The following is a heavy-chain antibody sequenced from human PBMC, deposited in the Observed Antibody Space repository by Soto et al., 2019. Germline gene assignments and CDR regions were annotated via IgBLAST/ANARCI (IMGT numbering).Heavy chain of an antibody. CDR1: GFTFSSYG. V-gene: IGHV3-30*18. J-gene: IGHJ4*02. CDR2: ISYDGSNK. Sequence: GGSLRLSCAASGFTFSSYGMHWVRQAPGKGLEWVAVISYDGSNKYYADSVKGRFTISRDNSKNTLYLQMNSLRAEDTAVYYCEKDFLLWGYWGQGTLVTVSS. D-gene: IGHD1-26*01. CDR3: EKDFLLWGY.